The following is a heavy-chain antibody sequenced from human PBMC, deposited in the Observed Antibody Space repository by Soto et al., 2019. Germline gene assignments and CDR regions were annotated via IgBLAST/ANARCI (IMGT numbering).Heavy chain of an antibody. CDR1: GYTFTNYA. D-gene: IGHD5-12*01. V-gene: IGHV1-18*01. CDR2: ISGYNGNT. J-gene: IGHJ4*02. CDR3: ARARGPADY. Sequence: QIQLVQSGVEVKKPGASVKVSCKASGYTFTNYAISWVRQAPGQGLEWMGWISGYNGNTDYAQKFQGRLTMTTDTSTTTAYMELRSLRSDDTAVYYCARARGPADYWGQGTRVTVSS.